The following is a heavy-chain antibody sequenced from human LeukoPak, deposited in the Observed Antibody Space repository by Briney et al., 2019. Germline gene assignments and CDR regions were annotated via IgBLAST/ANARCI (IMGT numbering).Heavy chain of an antibody. CDR2: IWYDGSNK. Sequence: GGSLRLSCAASGFTFSSYGMHWVRQAPGKGLEWVAVIWYDGSNKYYADSVKGRFTLSRDNSKNTLYLQMNSLRAEDTAVYYCAPKPRITMVRGVISTYPLIDYWGQGTLVTVSS. D-gene: IGHD3-10*01. V-gene: IGHV3-33*01. CDR3: APKPRITMVRGVISTYPLIDY. CDR1: GFTFSSYG. J-gene: IGHJ4*02.